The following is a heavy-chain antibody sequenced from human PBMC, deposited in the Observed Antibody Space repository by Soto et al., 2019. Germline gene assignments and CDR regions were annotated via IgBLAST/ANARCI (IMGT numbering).Heavy chain of an antibody. Sequence: QVQLVQSGAEVKKPGSSVKVSCKASGGTFSSYAISWVRQAPGQGLEWMGGIIPIFGTADYAQKFQGRVTITGDASTRTAYMELSSLISEDTAVYYWARVANYYGAPQGLCGMDVWGQGTTVTGSS. J-gene: IGHJ6*02. V-gene: IGHV1-69*12. D-gene: IGHD3-10*01. CDR3: ARVANYYGAPQGLCGMDV. CDR1: GGTFSSYA. CDR2: IIPIFGTA.